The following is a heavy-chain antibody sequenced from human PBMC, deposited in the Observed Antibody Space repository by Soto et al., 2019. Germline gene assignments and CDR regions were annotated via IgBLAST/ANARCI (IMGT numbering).Heavy chain of an antibody. D-gene: IGHD3-10*01. CDR3: AHGDPLDFHY. J-gene: IGHJ4*02. V-gene: IGHV2-5*01. CDR1: GFSLSPSGAA. Sequence: QITLKESGPALVNPTQTLTLTCTFSGFSLSPSGAAVAWIRQPPGKALEWLALIYCNGIERYSPSLKSRLTLTKDTSKNQVVLTVTNMDPVDTATYFCAHGDPLDFHYWGQGTLVTVSP. CDR2: IYCNGIE.